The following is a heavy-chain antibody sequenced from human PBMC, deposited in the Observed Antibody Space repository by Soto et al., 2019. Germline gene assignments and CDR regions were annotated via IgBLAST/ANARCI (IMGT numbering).Heavy chain of an antibody. V-gene: IGHV1-2*04. CDR2: INPNSGGT. CDR1: GYTFTGYY. Sequence: ASVKVSCKASGYTFTGYYMHWVRQAPGQGLEWMGWINPNSGGTNYAQKFQGWVTMTRDTSISTAYMELSRLRSDDTAVYYCARERQQLERGEFDYWGQGTLVTVSS. D-gene: IGHD6-13*01. J-gene: IGHJ4*02. CDR3: ARERQQLERGEFDY.